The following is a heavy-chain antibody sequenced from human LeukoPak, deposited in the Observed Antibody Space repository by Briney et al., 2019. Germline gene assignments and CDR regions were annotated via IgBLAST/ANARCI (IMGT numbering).Heavy chain of an antibody. CDR3: ARDLRYDSGSYERFDY. CDR2: IYTSGNT. D-gene: IGHD1-26*01. Sequence: SETLSLTCTVSGGSISSYYWSWIRQPAGKGLEWIGRIYTSGNTNYNPSLKSRVTLSVDTSKNQFSLKLSSVTAADTAVYYCARDLRYDSGSYERFDYWGQGTLVTVSS. J-gene: IGHJ4*02. V-gene: IGHV4-4*07. CDR1: GGSISSYY.